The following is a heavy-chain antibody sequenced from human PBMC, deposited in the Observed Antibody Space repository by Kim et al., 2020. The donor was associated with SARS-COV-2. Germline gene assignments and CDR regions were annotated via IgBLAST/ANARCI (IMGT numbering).Heavy chain of an antibody. V-gene: IGHV3-33*01. D-gene: IGHD2-21*02. Sequence: YADSVKGRFTISRDNSKNTLYLQMNSLRAEDTAVYYCARYGGNSIYGMDVWGQGTTVTVSS. J-gene: IGHJ6*02. CDR3: ARYGGNSIYGMDV.